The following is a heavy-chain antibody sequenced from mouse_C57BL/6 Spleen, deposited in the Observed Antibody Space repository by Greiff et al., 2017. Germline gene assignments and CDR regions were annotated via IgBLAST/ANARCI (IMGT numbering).Heavy chain of an antibody. CDR1: GFTFSSYA. CDR3: ARDTTTVVPHWYFDV. D-gene: IGHD1-1*01. J-gene: IGHJ1*03. CDR2: ISDGGSYT. V-gene: IGHV5-4*01. Sequence: EVQLVESGGGLVKPGGSLKLSCAASGFTFSSYAMSWVRQTPEKRLEWVATISDGGSYTYYPDNVKGRFTISRDNAKNNLYLQMSHLKSEDTAMYYCARDTTTVVPHWYFDVWGTGTTVTVSS.